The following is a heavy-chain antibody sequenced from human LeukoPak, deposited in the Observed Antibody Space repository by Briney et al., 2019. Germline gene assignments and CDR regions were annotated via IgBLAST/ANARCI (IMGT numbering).Heavy chain of an antibody. Sequence: GASVKVSCKASGYTFTGYYMHWVRQAPGQGLEWMGWINPNSGGTNYAQKFQGWVTMTRDTSISTAYMELSRLRSDDTAVYYCARGGGQLDYYYYGMDVWGQGTTVTVSS. J-gene: IGHJ6*02. CDR3: ARGGGQLDYYYYGMDV. CDR2: INPNSGGT. D-gene: IGHD6-13*01. V-gene: IGHV1-2*04. CDR1: GYTFTGYY.